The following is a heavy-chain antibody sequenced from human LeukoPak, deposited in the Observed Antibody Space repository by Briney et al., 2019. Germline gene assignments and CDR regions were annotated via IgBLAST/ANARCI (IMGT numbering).Heavy chain of an antibody. CDR2: IYHSGST. CDR3: ASASYGDLQD. J-gene: IGHJ4*02. CDR1: GGSISSGGYS. Sequence: SQTLSLTCAGSGGSISSGGYSWSWIRQPPGKGLEWIGYIYHSGSTYYNPSLKSRVTISVDRSKNQFSLKLSSVTAADTAVYYCASASYGDLQDWGQGTLVTVSS. D-gene: IGHD4-17*01. V-gene: IGHV4-30-2*01.